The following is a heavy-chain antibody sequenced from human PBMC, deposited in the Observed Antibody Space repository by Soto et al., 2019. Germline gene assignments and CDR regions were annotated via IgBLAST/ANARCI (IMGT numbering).Heavy chain of an antibody. CDR3: ARESGGATATLDYYYFYMDV. V-gene: IGHV1-2*04. J-gene: IGHJ6*03. CDR2: INPNSGVT. Sequence: QVQLVQSGAEVKKPGASVTVSCRSSGDTFTDYYMHWVRQAPGQGLEWMGWINPNSGVTKYAQKFQGWVTMTRDTSIRRVYMQLSRLRSDDTAVYYCARESGGATATLDYYYFYMDVWGTGTTVTVSS. D-gene: IGHD5-12*01. CDR1: GDTFTDYY.